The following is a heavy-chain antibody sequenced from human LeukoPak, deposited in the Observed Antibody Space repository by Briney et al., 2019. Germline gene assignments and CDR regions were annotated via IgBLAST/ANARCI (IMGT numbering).Heavy chain of an antibody. CDR1: GFTFSSYE. J-gene: IGHJ4*02. CDR3: ARDQEGTMGAFDY. V-gene: IGHV3-48*03. Sequence: PGRSLRLSCAASGFTFSSYEMNWVRQAPGKGLEWVSYISSSGSTIYYADSVKGRFTISRDNAKNSLYLQMNSLRAEDTAVYYCARDQEGTMGAFDYWGQGTLVTVSS. CDR2: ISSSGSTI. D-gene: IGHD3-10*01.